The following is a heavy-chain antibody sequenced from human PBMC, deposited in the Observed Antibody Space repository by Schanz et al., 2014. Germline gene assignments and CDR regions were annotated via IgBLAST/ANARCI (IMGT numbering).Heavy chain of an antibody. J-gene: IGHJ5*02. Sequence: EVHLVESGGGLVQPGGSLRLSCAASGITFSSHSFNWVRQAPGKGLEWISYITYNGGTIYYADSVKGRFTISRDNAKNSLYLEMNSLRADDTAVYYCAKAADWPVTRFDPWGQGTLVTVSS. D-gene: IGHD3-9*01. V-gene: IGHV3-48*01. CDR2: ITYNGGTI. CDR1: GITFSSHS. CDR3: AKAADWPVTRFDP.